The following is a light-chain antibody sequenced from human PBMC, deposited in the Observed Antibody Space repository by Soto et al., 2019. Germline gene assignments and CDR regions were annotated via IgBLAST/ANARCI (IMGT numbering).Light chain of an antibody. CDR2: GNS. J-gene: IGLJ2*01. CDR1: SSNIGAGYD. V-gene: IGLV1-40*01. CDR3: HSYDISLSGQGV. Sequence: QSVLTQPPSVSGAPGQRVTISCTGSSSNIGAGYDVHWYQQLPGTAPKLLIYGNSNRPSGVPDRFSGSKSGTSASLAITGLQAEDEADYYCHSYDISLSGQGVFGGGTKVTVL.